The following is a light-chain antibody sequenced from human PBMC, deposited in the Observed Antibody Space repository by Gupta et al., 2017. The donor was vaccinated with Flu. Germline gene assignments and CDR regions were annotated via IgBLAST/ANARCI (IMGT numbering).Light chain of an antibody. CDR2: TAS. Sequence: WYQKKPGQAPRLLIYTASSRAAGIPDRFSGSGSGTDFTLTISRLEPEDFAVYYCQQYDTSIYTFGQGTKLEIK. J-gene: IGKJ2*01. CDR3: QQYDTSIYT. V-gene: IGKV3-20*01.